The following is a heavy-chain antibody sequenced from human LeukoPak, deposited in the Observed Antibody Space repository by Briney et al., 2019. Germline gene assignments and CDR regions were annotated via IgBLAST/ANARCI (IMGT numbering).Heavy chain of an antibody. CDR3: ANEIRPNDY. CDR2: ISISGSKT. J-gene: IGHJ4*02. V-gene: IGHV3-23*01. CDR1: EFDFSSHA. Sequence: GGSLRLSCAAAEFDFSSHAMTWVRQAPGKGLEWVSAISISGSKTYYADSVKGRFTISRDNSKNTLYLQMNSLRAEDTAVYYCANEIRPNDYWGQGTQVTVSS. D-gene: IGHD4-17*01.